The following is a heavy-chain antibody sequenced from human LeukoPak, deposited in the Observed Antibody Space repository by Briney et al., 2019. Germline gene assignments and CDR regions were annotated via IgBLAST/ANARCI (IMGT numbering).Heavy chain of an antibody. J-gene: IGHJ4*02. CDR1: GFSLSTSEVG. CDR3: SRCDYGDYYFDC. CDR2: IYWDDAK. D-gene: IGHD4-17*01. Sequence: SGPTLVKPTQTLTLTCTFSGFSLSTSEVGVGWIRQPPGRALEWLALIYWDDAKRYGPSLKSRLTVTKDTSKNQVVLTMTNMDPVDTATYYCSRCDYGDYYFDCWGQGTLVTVSS. V-gene: IGHV2-5*05.